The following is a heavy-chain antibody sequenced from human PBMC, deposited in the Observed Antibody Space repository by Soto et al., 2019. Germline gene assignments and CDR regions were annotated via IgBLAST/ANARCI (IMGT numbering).Heavy chain of an antibody. V-gene: IGHV4-38-2*01. D-gene: IGHD2-2*01. CDR1: GYSIISGNY. Sequence: PSETLSLTCAVSGYSIISGNYWAYNRQPPGRGLEWIGSLYHIGSTHCHSSLKSRVTISVDTSKNHFSLELSSVTAADTAMYYCRRSTSCYAESSVDVWGQGTMVTAP. J-gene: IGHJ6*02. CDR2: LYHIGST. CDR3: RRSTSCYAESSVDV.